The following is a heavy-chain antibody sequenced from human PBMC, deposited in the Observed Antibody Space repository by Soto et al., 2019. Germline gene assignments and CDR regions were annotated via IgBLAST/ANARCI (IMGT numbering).Heavy chain of an antibody. D-gene: IGHD2-15*01. Sequence: QVQLQESGPGLVKPSDTLSLTCAVSGYSISSSNWWGWIRQPPGKGLEWIGYINYSGTTYYNPPLKSRVSMSVDTSKNQFSMKLTSVTVVNTAVYYCAGRDNQGPIDSWGQGTLVTVSS. CDR1: GYSISSSNW. CDR3: AGRDNQGPIDS. J-gene: IGHJ4*02. V-gene: IGHV4-28*01. CDR2: INYSGTT.